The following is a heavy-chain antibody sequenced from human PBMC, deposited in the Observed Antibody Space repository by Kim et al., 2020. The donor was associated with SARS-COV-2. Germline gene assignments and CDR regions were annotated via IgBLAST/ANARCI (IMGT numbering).Heavy chain of an antibody. J-gene: IGHJ4*02. D-gene: IGHD3-10*01. Sequence: GGSLRLSCAASGFTFSSYAMSWVRQAPGKGLEWVSAISGSGGSTYYADSVKGRFTISRDNSKNTLYLQMNSLRAEDTAVYYCAKDLRAYGSGSYGPGYWGQGTLVTVSS. CDR1: GFTFSSYA. V-gene: IGHV3-23*01. CDR3: AKDLRAYGSGSYGPGY. CDR2: ISGSGGST.